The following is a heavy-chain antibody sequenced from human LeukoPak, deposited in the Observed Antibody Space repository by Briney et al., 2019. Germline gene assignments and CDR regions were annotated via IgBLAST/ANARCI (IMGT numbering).Heavy chain of an antibody. CDR1: GYTFTDYY. J-gene: IGHJ4*02. CDR3: ASYVGYGFWSGPDGYFDY. Sequence: ATVKISCKVSGYTFTDYYMHWVQQAPGKGLEWMGLVDPEDGETIYAEKFQGRVTITADTSTDTAYMELSSLRSEDTAVHYCASYVGYGFWSGPDGYFDYWGQGTPVTVSS. V-gene: IGHV1-69-2*01. D-gene: IGHD3-3*01. CDR2: VDPEDGET.